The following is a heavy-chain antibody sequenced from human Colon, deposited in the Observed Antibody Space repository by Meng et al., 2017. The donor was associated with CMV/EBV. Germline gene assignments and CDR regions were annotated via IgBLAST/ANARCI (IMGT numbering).Heavy chain of an antibody. J-gene: IGHJ3*02. Sequence: GGSLRLSCTASGLTVSKNYMSWVRQAPEKGLEWVSLIHGDGRVHINADSAKGRFTISRDNSKNSSYLQMSGLRADDTAVYYCARDRCGTNGCHNDADIWGQGTMVTVSS. CDR2: IHGDGRVH. CDR1: GLTVSKNY. D-gene: IGHD2-8*01. V-gene: IGHV3-74*01. CDR3: ARDRCGTNGCHNDADI.